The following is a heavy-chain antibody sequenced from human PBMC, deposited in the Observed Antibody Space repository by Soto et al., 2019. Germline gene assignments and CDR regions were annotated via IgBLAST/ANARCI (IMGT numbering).Heavy chain of an antibody. CDR3: AKGGRTQLTDY. D-gene: IGHD5-18*01. CDR2: LSSAATDA. V-gene: IGHV3-23*01. J-gene: IGHJ4*02. CDR1: GFTFSSYA. Sequence: EVQLLESGGVLVQPGGSLRLSCAASGFTFSSYAMTWVRQAPGKGLEWVSSLSSAATDAYYADSVKGRFTISRDNSKNTLYRHMSSLRADDTAVYYCAKGGRTQLTDYWGQGTLVTVSS.